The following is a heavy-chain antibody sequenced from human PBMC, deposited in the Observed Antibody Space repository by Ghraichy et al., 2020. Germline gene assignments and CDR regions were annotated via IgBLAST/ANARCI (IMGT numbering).Heavy chain of an antibody. J-gene: IGHJ4*02. V-gene: IGHV3-30*18. CDR2: ISYDGSNK. D-gene: IGHD1-20*01. CDR1: GFTFSSYG. Sequence: GSLRLSCAASGFTFSSYGMHWVRQAPGKGLEWVAVISYDGSNKYYADSVKGRFTISRDNSKNTLYLQMNSLRAEDTAVYYCAKDGAFNWNYSDYWGQGTLVTVSS. CDR3: AKDGAFNWNYSDY.